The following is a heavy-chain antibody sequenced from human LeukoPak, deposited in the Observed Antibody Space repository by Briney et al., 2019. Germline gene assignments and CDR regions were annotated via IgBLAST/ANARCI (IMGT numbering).Heavy chain of an antibody. CDR3: ARSSLAAAGNWKYYFDY. Sequence: SETLCLTCTVSGGSISSSSYYWGWIRQPPGKGLEWIGSIYYSGSTYYNPSLKSRVTISVDTSKNQFSLKLSSVTAADTAVSYCARSSLAAAGNWKYYFDYWGQGTLVTVSS. V-gene: IGHV4-39*01. CDR2: IYYSGST. J-gene: IGHJ4*02. CDR1: GGSISSSSYY. D-gene: IGHD6-13*01.